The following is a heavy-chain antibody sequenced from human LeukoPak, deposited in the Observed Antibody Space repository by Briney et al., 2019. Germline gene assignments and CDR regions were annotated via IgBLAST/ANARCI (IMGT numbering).Heavy chain of an antibody. J-gene: IGHJ3*02. Sequence: AGSLRLSCAASGFTFSRIWMNWVRPAPGRGLEWVANIDQSGGRNNYVDSVKGRFTISRDNAKNSLFLEMSSLRADDTAGYFCARDVEGGTFDIWGQGTTVTVSS. CDR2: IDQSGGRN. CDR3: ARDVEGGTFDI. V-gene: IGHV3-7*05. CDR1: GFTFSRIW. D-gene: IGHD3-16*01.